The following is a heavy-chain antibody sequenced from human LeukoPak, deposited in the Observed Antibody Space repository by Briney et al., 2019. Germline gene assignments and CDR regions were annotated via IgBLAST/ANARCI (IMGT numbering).Heavy chain of an antibody. Sequence: SETLSLTCAVYGGSFSGDYWSWIRQPPGKGLEWIGEINHSGSTNYNPSLKSRVTISVDTSKNQFSLKLSSVTAADTAVYYCARSYYDSSGYYSQFDYWGQGTLVTVSS. D-gene: IGHD3-22*01. CDR2: INHSGST. V-gene: IGHV4-34*01. CDR3: ARSYYDSSGYYSQFDY. J-gene: IGHJ4*02. CDR1: GGSFSGDY.